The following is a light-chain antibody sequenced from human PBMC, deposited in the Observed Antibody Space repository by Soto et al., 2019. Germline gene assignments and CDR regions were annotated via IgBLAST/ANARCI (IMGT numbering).Light chain of an antibody. CDR3: QQYSSSPQT. CDR1: QSVGSD. V-gene: IGKV3-20*01. J-gene: IGKJ1*01. CDR2: GAS. Sequence: IVMTQSPATLSVSTGDRATLSCRASQSVGSDLAWYQHKPGQAPRLLIYGASSKATGVPDRFYGTGSGTDFTLTISRLEPEDFAVYYCQQYSSSPQTFGQGTKVDIK.